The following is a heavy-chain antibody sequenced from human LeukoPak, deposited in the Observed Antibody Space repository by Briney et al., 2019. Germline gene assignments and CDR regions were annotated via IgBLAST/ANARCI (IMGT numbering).Heavy chain of an antibody. CDR2: ISSSSSYI. CDR3: ARTYSSGWFDF. Sequence: GGSVRLSCAASGFTFSSYSMNWVRQAPGKGLEWVSSISSSSSYIYYADSMKGRFTISRDNAKNSLYLQMNSLRAEDTAVYYCARTYSSGWFDFWGQGTLVTVSS. D-gene: IGHD6-19*01. J-gene: IGHJ5*01. V-gene: IGHV3-21*01. CDR1: GFTFSSYS.